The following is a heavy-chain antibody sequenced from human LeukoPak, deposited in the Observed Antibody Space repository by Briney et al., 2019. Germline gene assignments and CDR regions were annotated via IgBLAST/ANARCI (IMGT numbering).Heavy chain of an antibody. CDR1: GFTFSSYE. CDR2: ISSNDDTI. J-gene: IGHJ4*02. D-gene: IGHD3-22*01. V-gene: IGHV3-48*03. Sequence: PGGSLRLSCEDSGFTFSSYEMNWVRQAPGKGLEWVSYISSNDDTIYYAGSVKGRFTISRDNAKNSLYLQMNSLRAEDTAVYYCARLPDYYDSSGYQVNYWGQGTLVTVSS. CDR3: ARLPDYYDSSGYQVNY.